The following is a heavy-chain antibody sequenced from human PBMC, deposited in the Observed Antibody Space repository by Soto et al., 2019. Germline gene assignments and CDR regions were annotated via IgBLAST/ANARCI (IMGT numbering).Heavy chain of an antibody. Sequence: PSETLSLTCAVSGGSISSGGYAWSWIRQPPGKGLEWIGYIYHSGSTYYNPSLKSRVTMSVDTSKNPFSLRLSSVTAADTAVYYCARQRDANSCRDFDDWGQGALVIVSS. CDR1: GGSISSGGYA. V-gene: IGHV4-30-2*01. CDR3: ARQRDANSCRDFDD. D-gene: IGHD2-8*01. J-gene: IGHJ4*02. CDR2: IYHSGST.